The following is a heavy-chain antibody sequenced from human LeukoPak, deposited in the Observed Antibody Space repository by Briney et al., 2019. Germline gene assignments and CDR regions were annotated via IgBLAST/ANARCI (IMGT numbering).Heavy chain of an antibody. Sequence: PGGSLRLSCAASGFTFSSYSMNWVRQAPGKGLEWVSSISSSSSYIYYADSVKGRFTISRDNAKKSLYLQMNSLRAEDTALYYCAKDMVPYGDFSLFDYWGQGTLVTVSS. D-gene: IGHD4-17*01. V-gene: IGHV3-21*04. CDR1: GFTFSSYS. J-gene: IGHJ4*02. CDR2: ISSSSSYI. CDR3: AKDMVPYGDFSLFDY.